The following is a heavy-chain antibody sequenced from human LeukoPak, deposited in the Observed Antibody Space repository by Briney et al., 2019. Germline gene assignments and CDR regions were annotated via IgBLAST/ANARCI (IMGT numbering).Heavy chain of an antibody. J-gene: IGHJ3*02. CDR3: ARDSGHDAFDI. V-gene: IGHV3-30-3*01. Sequence: PGGSLRLSCAASGFTFSSYAMHWVRQAPGKGLEWVAVISYDGSNKYYADSVKGRFTISRDNSKNTLYLQMNSLRAEDTAVYYCARDSGHDAFDIWGQGTMVTVSS. CDR2: ISYDGSNK. CDR1: GFTFSSYA.